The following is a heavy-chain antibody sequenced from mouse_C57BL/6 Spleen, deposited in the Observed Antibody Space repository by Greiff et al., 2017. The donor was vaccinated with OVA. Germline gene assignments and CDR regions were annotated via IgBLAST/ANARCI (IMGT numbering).Heavy chain of an antibody. J-gene: IGHJ1*03. CDR3: TREDYGSSYVGYFDV. CDR1: GFTFSSYA. Sequence: EVKLVESGEGLVKPGGSLKLSCAASGFTFSSYAMSWVRQTPEKRLEWVAYISSGGDYIYHADTVKGRFTISRDNARNTLYLQMSSLKSEDTAMNYWTREDYGSSYVGYFDVGGTGTTVTVSS. D-gene: IGHD1-1*01. CDR2: ISSGGDYI. V-gene: IGHV5-9-1*02.